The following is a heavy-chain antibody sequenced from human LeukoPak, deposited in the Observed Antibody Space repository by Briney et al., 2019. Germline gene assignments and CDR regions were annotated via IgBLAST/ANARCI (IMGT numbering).Heavy chain of an antibody. J-gene: IGHJ4*02. CDR1: GFTFNRFG. V-gene: IGHV3-33*01. D-gene: IGHD2-21*02. Sequence: PGGSLRLSCATSGFTFNRFGMHWVRQAPGKGLEWVAVIWYDGSNKDYADSVKGRFTISRDNSKSTLYLQMSGLRAEDTAVYYCATSAHIEVGTAPPPDYWGQRTLVTVTS. CDR2: IWYDGSNK. CDR3: ATSAHIEVGTAPPPDY.